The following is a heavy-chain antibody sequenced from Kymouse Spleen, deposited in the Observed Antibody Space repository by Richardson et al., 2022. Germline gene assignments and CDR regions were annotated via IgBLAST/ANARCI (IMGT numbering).Heavy chain of an antibody. CDR2: IYYSGST. CDR1: GGSISSSSYY. CDR3: ARRGNQSKYPFDY. V-gene: IGHV4-39*01. J-gene: IGHJ4*02. Sequence: QLQLQESGPGLVKPSETLSLTCTVSGGSISSSSYYWGWIRQPPGKGLEWIGSIYYSGSTYYNPSLKSRVTISVDTSKNQFSLKLSSVTAADTAVYYCARRGNQSKYPFDYWGQGTLVTVSS. D-gene: IGHD1-14*01,IGHD2-2*02.